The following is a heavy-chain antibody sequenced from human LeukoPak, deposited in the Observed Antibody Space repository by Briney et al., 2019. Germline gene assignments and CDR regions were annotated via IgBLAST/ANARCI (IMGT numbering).Heavy chain of an antibody. CDR3: ARDADSSTWYAGAYFDY. V-gene: IGHV4-61*02. CDR2: IYTSGST. Sequence: SQTLSLTCTVSGDSISSGSYYWSWIRQPAGKGLEWIGRIYTSGSTNYNPSLKSRVTISVDTSKNQLSLKLTSVTAADTAVYYCARDADSSTWYAGAYFDYWGQGTLVTVSS. J-gene: IGHJ4*02. CDR1: GDSISSGSYY. D-gene: IGHD6-13*01.